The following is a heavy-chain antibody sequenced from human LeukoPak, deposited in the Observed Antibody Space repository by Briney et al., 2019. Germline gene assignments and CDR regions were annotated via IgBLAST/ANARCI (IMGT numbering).Heavy chain of an antibody. Sequence: GGSLRLSCAASGFTFSSYGMHWVRQAPGKGLEWVAVILYDGSNKYYADSVKGRFTISRDNSKNTLYLQMNSLRAEDTAVYYCAKDHWGLDPWGQGTLVTVSS. CDR1: GFTFSSYG. V-gene: IGHV3-30*18. CDR3: AKDHWGLDP. J-gene: IGHJ5*02. CDR2: ILYDGSNK. D-gene: IGHD3-16*01.